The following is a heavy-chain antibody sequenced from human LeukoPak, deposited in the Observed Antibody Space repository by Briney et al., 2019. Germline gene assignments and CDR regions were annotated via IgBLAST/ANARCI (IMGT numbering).Heavy chain of an antibody. J-gene: IGHJ4*02. CDR3: ARASGYYDSSGYYAN. D-gene: IGHD3-22*01. Sequence: ASVKVSCKASGYTFTGYYMHWVRQAPGQGLEWMGWISAYNGNTNYAQKLQGRVTMTTDTSTSTAYMELRSLRSDDTAVYYCARASGYYDSSGYYANWGQGTLATVSS. CDR1: GYTFTGYY. CDR2: ISAYNGNT. V-gene: IGHV1-18*04.